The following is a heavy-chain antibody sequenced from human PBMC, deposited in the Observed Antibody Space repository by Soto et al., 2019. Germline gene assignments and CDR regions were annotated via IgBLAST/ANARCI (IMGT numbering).Heavy chain of an antibody. Sequence: QVQLVQSGAEVKKPGASVKVSCKAFGYIFTTYYMHWVRQAPGQRPEWMGIINPSGGSTSYAQQFQGRVTMTRDTSTSTVYMELSSLRSEDTAVYYCARAGCSGGTCQGDYWGQGTLVTVSS. V-gene: IGHV1-46*03. CDR1: GYIFTTYY. CDR2: INPSGGST. D-gene: IGHD2-15*01. J-gene: IGHJ4*02. CDR3: ARAGCSGGTCQGDY.